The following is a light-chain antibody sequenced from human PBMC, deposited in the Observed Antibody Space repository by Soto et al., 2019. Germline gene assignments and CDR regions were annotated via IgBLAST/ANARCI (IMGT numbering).Light chain of an antibody. CDR2: AAS. V-gene: IGKV1-39*01. CDR3: QQSHSTPLT. J-gene: IGKJ4*01. Sequence: DIQMTQSPSSLSASVGDRVTITCRASQSISSYLNWYQQRPGKAPKFLIYAASNLQIGVPSRFSGSGFGTDFTLTISSLQPEDFATYYCQQSHSTPLTFGGGTMVDI. CDR1: QSISSY.